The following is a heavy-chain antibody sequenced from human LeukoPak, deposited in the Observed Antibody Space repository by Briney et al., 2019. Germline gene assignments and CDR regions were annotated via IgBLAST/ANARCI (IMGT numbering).Heavy chain of an antibody. CDR3: ARRACSGDRCLDY. CDR2: IYLGDSDT. CDR1: GFSSTTYG. D-gene: IGHD2-15*01. Sequence: GESLKISCKGSGFSSTTYGIGWVRQTPGKGLEWMGIIYLGDSDTRYSPSFQGQVTISGDKSINTAYVHWSDLKASDTAMYYCARRACSGDRCLDYWGQGTLVTVSS. J-gene: IGHJ4*02. V-gene: IGHV5-51*01.